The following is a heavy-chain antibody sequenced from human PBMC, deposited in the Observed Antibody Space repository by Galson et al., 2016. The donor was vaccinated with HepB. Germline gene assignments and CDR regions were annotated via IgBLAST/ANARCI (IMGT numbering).Heavy chain of an antibody. J-gene: IGHJ4*02. CDR3: ARDLWSGGPEGY. CDR2: INHSGGT. CDR1: GGSLGGYY. Sequence: SETLSLTCTVHGGSLGGYYWSWIRQLPGKGLEWIGEINHSGGTSYNPSLKGRVTISIDTSKNQFSLKVSSVTAADTAVYFCARDLWSGGPEGYWGQGTLVSVSS. D-gene: IGHD3-3*01. V-gene: IGHV4-34*01.